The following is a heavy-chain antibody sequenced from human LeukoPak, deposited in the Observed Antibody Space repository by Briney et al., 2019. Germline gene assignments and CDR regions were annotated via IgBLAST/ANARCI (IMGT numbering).Heavy chain of an antibody. J-gene: IGHJ4*02. CDR3: AKDSRPYITMIVVVITRLFDY. Sequence: GGSLRLSCAASGFTFSSYGMHWVRQAPGKGLEWVAVISYDGSNKYYADSVKGRFTISRDNSKNTLYLQMNSLRAEDTAVYYCAKDSRPYITMIVVVITRLFDYWGQGTLVTVSP. CDR2: ISYDGSNK. CDR1: GFTFSSYG. D-gene: IGHD3-22*01. V-gene: IGHV3-30*18.